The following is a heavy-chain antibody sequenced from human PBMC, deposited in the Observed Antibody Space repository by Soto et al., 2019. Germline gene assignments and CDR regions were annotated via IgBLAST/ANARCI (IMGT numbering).Heavy chain of an antibody. Sequence: ASVKVSCKASGYTFTGYYMHWVRQAPGQGLEWMGWINPNSGGTNYAQKFQGWVTMTRGTSISTAYMELSRLRSDDTAVYYCARDIAAAGPYFAYWAQGTLVPVSS. CDR3: ARDIAAAGPYFAY. J-gene: IGHJ4*02. CDR2: INPNSGGT. V-gene: IGHV1-2*04. D-gene: IGHD6-13*01. CDR1: GYTFTGYY.